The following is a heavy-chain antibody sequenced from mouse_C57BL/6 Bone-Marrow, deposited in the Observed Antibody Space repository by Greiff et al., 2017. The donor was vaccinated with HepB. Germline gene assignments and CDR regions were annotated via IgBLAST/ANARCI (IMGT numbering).Heavy chain of an antibody. V-gene: IGHV14-3*01. D-gene: IGHD1-1*01. CDR3: ARPNYYGSSYPYWYFDV. Sequence: VQLQQSVAELVRPGASVKLSCTASGFNIKNTYMHWVKQRPEQGLEWIGRIDPANGNTKYAPKFQGKATITADTSSNTAYLQLSSLTSEDTAIYYCARPNYYGSSYPYWYFDVWGTGTTVTVSS. CDR1: GFNIKNTY. CDR2: IDPANGNT. J-gene: IGHJ1*03.